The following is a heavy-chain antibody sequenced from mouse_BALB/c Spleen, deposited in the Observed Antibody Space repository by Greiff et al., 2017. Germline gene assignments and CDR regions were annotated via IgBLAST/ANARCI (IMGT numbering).Heavy chain of an antibody. Sequence: VQLQQPGAELVKPGASVKMSCKASGYTFTSYNMHWVKQTPGQGLEWIGAIYPGNGDTSYNQKFKGKATLTADKSSSTAYMQLSSLTSEDSAVYYCARRPTDWYFDVWGAGTTVTVSS. D-gene: IGHD1-1*01. CDR1: GYTFTSYN. CDR3: ARRPTDWYFDV. CDR2: IYPGNGDT. J-gene: IGHJ1*01. V-gene: IGHV1-12*01.